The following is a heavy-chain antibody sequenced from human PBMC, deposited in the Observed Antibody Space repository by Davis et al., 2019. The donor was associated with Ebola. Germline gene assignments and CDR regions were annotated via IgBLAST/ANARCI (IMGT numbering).Heavy chain of an antibody. CDR1: GGSISSYY. J-gene: IGHJ2*01. Sequence: SETLSLTCTVSGGSISSYYWSWIRQPPGKGLEWIGYIYYSGSTNYNPSLKSRVTISVDRSKNQFSLKLSSVTAADTAVYYYTREGVYCSSTSCPYWYFDLWGRGTLVTVSS. D-gene: IGHD2-2*01. V-gene: IGHV4-59*12. CDR2: IYYSGST. CDR3: TREGVYCSSTSCPYWYFDL.